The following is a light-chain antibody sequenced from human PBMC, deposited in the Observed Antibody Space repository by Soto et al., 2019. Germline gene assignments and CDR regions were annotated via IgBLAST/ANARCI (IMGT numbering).Light chain of an antibody. CDR2: EVS. CDR3: ISYKTDDTFI. CDR1: SSDVGEYKY. V-gene: IGLV2-8*01. J-gene: IGLJ1*01. Sequence: QSVLTLPPSASGSPGQSVTISCTGSSSDVGEYKYVSWYQQHPGKAPKLVIYEVSKRPPGVPNRFSGSKSGNTASLTVSGLQSEDEAEYYCISYKTDDTFIFGTGTKV.